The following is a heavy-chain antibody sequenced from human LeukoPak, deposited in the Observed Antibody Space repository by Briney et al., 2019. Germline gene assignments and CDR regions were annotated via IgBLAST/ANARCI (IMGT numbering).Heavy chain of an antibody. D-gene: IGHD6-13*01. CDR1: GFTFSSYS. CDR2: ISSSSSYI. V-gene: IGHV3-21*01. CDR3: ARPDEQQLVRDAFDI. Sequence: GGSLRLSCAASGFTFSSYSMNWVRQAPGKGLEWVSSISSSSSYIYYADSVKGRFTISRDNAKNPLYLQMNSLRAEDTAVYYCARPDEQQLVRDAFDIWGQGTMVTVSS. J-gene: IGHJ3*02.